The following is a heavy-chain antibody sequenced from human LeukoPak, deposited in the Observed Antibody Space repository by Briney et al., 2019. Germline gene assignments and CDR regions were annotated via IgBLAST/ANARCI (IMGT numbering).Heavy chain of an antibody. Sequence: SGPTLVKPTQTLTLTRTFSGLSLTTYGVGVGWIRQPPGKALECLALIYWDDDKRYSPSLRSRLTITKDTSKKQVVLTMTNMDPVDTATYFCAPRRGGYNWNDRHFDYLGQGTLVNVPS. J-gene: IGHJ4*02. V-gene: IGHV2-5*02. CDR1: GLSLTTYGVG. D-gene: IGHD1-1*01. CDR2: IYWDDDK. CDR3: APRRGGYNWNDRHFDY.